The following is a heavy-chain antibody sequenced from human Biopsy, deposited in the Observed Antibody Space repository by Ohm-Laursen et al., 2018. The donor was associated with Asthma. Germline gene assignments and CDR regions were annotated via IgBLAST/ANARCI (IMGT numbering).Heavy chain of an antibody. CDR2: IHHSGTS. Sequence: SDTLSLTCTVSGASIKTDDHYWSWLRQPPGKGLEWIGYIHHSGTSYFNPSLKSRVSFSRDTSKNQFSLRLSSVTAADTAMYYCARIPRRSGSYFVDYWGQGTLVTVSS. J-gene: IGHJ4*02. V-gene: IGHV4-30-4*02. D-gene: IGHD3-22*01. CDR1: GASIKTDDHY. CDR3: ARIPRRSGSYFVDY.